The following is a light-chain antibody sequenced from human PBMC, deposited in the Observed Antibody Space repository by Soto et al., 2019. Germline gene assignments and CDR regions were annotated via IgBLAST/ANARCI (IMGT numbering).Light chain of an antibody. Sequence: SYELTQPPSMSVAPGQTARLTCGGHNIGGESVHWYQQKPGQAPVLVIYYDAERPSGIPERFSGSNSGNTATLSISRVEDGDEADYYCQVWHSMSAHVVFGGRTKLTVL. CDR3: QVWHSMSAHVV. CDR1: NIGGES. CDR2: YDA. J-gene: IGLJ2*01. V-gene: IGLV3-21*04.